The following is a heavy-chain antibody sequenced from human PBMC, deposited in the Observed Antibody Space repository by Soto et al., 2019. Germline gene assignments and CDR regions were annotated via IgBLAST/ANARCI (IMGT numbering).Heavy chain of an antibody. J-gene: IGHJ4*02. Sequence: EVQLVESGGGLVQPGGSLRLSCAASGFTFSSYWMHWVRQAPGKWLVWVSRSNSDGSSTSDADSVKGRFTISRDNAENTLYLQMNSLRAEDTAVYYCASSYYYDSSGNSLDYWGQGTLVTVSS. D-gene: IGHD3-22*01. CDR2: SNSDGSST. V-gene: IGHV3-74*01. CDR1: GFTFSSYW. CDR3: ASSYYYDSSGNSLDY.